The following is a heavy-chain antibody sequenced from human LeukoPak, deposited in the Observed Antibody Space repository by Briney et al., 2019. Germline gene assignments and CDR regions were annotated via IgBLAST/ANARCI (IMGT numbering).Heavy chain of an antibody. J-gene: IGHJ3*02. CDR3: ASLAAADPGEAFDI. CDR2: ISGSGGST. CDR1: GFTFSSYA. Sequence: GGSLRLSCAASGFTFSSYAMSWVRQAPGKGLEWVSAISGSGGSTYYADSVKGRFTISRDNAKNSLYLQMNSLRAEDMALYYCASLAAADPGEAFDIWGQGTMVTVSS. V-gene: IGHV3-23*01. D-gene: IGHD6-13*01.